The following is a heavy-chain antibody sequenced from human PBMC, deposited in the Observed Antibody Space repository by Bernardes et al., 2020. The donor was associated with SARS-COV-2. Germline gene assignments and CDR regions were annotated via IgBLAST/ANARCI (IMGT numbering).Heavy chain of an antibody. CDR2: INTDGSST. J-gene: IGHJ5*02. CDR3: ARDLGYCTNGVCSP. D-gene: IGHD2-8*01. Sequence: VGSLILSCAASGFTFSSSWLHWVRQAPGTGLVWVSRINTDGSSTSYADSVKGRFTISRDNAKNMLFLQMSGLRAEDTAMYYCARDLGYCTNGVCSPWGQGTLVTVSS. CDR1: GFTFSSSW. V-gene: IGHV3-74*01.